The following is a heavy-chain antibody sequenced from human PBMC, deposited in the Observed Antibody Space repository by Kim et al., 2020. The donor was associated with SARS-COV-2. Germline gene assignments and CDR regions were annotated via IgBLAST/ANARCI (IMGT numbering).Heavy chain of an antibody. J-gene: IGHJ4*02. CDR1: GFPFSSYA. V-gene: IGHV3-23*01. D-gene: IGHD5-18*01. CDR3: VRDLTYNYAY. CDR2: ISNRESGDYP. Sequence: GGSLRLSCAASGFPFSSYAMSWVRQAPEKGLEWVSTISNRESGDYPHYANSVKGRFTISRDNSKSTLYLQMNSLRAEDTAVYYCVRDLTYNYAYWGQGTLVTVSS.